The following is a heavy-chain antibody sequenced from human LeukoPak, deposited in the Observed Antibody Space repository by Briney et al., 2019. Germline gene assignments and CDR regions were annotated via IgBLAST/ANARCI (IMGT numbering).Heavy chain of an antibody. CDR3: ARAPVQLWLFNYAFDI. V-gene: IGHV1-18*01. CDR2: ISAYNGNT. Sequence: PGESLKISCKASGYTFTSYGISWVRQAPGQGLEWMGWISAYNGNTNYAQKLQGRVTMTTDTSTSTAYMELRSLRSDDTAVYYCARAPVQLWLFNYAFDIWGQGTMVTVSS. D-gene: IGHD5-18*01. J-gene: IGHJ3*02. CDR1: GYTFTSYG.